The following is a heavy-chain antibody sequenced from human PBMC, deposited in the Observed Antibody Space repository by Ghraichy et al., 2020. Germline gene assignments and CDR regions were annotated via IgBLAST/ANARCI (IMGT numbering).Heavy chain of an antibody. CDR3: TRAGDSGWYLNHFDY. Sequence: GGSLRLSCTTSGFTFGDYAMSWVRQAPGKGLEWVGFIRSKAYGGTTEYAASVKGRFTISRDDSKSIAYLQMNSLKTEDTAVYYCTRAGDSGWYLNHFDYWGQGTLVTVSS. J-gene: IGHJ4*02. V-gene: IGHV3-49*04. D-gene: IGHD6-19*01. CDR1: GFTFGDYA. CDR2: IRSKAYGGTT.